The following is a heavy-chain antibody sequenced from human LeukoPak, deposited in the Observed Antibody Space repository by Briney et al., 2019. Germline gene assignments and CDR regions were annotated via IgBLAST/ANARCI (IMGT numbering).Heavy chain of an antibody. CDR3: ARDPSFPIVVVPAAMSQSPGALDI. V-gene: IGHV1-2*02. J-gene: IGHJ3*02. CDR2: INPNSGGT. Sequence: GASVKVSCKASGYTFTGYYMHWVRQAPGQGLEWMGWINPNSGGTNYAQKFQGRVTMTRDTSISTAYMELSRLRSDDTAVYYCARDPSFPIVVVPAAMSQSPGALDIWGQGTMVTVSS. CDR1: GYTFTGYY. D-gene: IGHD2-2*01.